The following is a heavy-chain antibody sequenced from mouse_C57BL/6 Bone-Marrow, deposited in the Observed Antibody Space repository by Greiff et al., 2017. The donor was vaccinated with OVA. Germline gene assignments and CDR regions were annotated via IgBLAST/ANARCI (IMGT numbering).Heavy chain of an antibody. Sequence: VQLQESGPELVKPGASVKISCKASGYAFSSSWMNWVKQRPGKGLEWIGRIYPGDGDTNYNGKFKGKATLTADKSSSTAYMQLSSLTSEDSAVYFCARCGGGAMDYWGQGTSVTVSS. CDR2: IYPGDGDT. CDR3: ARCGGGAMDY. J-gene: IGHJ4*01. V-gene: IGHV1-82*01. CDR1: GYAFSSSW.